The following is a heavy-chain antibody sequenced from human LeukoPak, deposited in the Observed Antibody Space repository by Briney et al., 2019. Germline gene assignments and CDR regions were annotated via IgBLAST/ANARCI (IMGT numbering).Heavy chain of an antibody. Sequence: GGSLRLSCAASGFTFSSYWMNWVRPAPGKGLEWVANIKQDGSEKDYVDSVKGRFTISRDNAKNSLYLQMNSLRAEDTAVYFCARVSSLAVAGFFDYWGQGILVTVSS. CDR2: IKQDGSEK. D-gene: IGHD6-19*01. J-gene: IGHJ4*02. CDR3: ARVSSLAVAGFFDY. V-gene: IGHV3-7*01. CDR1: GFTFSSYW.